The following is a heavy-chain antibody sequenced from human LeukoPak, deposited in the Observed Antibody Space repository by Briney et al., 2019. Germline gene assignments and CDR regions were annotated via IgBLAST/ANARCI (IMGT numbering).Heavy chain of an antibody. CDR1: GGSISSYY. CDR2: IYYSGST. CDR3: ATDPGEIVPAAKGPRGDYCYGMDV. Sequence: PSETLSLTCTVSGGSISSYYWSWLRQPPGRGLEWIGYIYYSGSTNYNPSLKSRVTISVDTSKNQFSLKVSSVTAADTAVYYCATDPGEIVPAAKGPRGDYCYGMDVWGQGTTVTVSS. V-gene: IGHV4-59*01. D-gene: IGHD2-2*01. J-gene: IGHJ6*02.